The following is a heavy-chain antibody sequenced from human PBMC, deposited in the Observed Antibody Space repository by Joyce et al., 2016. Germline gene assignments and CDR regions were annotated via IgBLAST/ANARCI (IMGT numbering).Heavy chain of an antibody. CDR2: ISSSSGYI. J-gene: IGHJ4*02. D-gene: IGHD6-25*01. Sequence: EMQLVESGGGLVKPGGSLRLSCATSGFNFRSHSMNWVRQTPGQGLEWVASISSSSGYIYYIDSVKGRFTISRDNAKNLLYLQMNSLRAEDTAVYFCARDQVTGAADIWGQGTLVTVSS. CDR3: ARDQVTGAADI. CDR1: GFNFRSHS. V-gene: IGHV3-21*01.